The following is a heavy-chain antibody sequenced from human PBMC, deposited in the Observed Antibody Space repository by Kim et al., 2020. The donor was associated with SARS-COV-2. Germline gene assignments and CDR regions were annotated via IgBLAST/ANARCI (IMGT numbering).Heavy chain of an antibody. V-gene: IGHV1-69*04. J-gene: IGHJ3*02. CDR3: ARVAALDAFDI. Sequence: YAQRCQGRVAITADKSTSTAYRGLSSLRSEDTAVYYCARVAALDAFDIWGQGTMVTVSS. D-gene: IGHD6-19*01.